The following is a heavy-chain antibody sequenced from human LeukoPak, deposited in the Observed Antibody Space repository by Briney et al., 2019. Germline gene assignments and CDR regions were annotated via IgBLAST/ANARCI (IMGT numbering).Heavy chain of an antibody. Sequence: PGGSLRLSCAASGFTFSSYAMHWVRQAPGKGLEWVAVISYDGSNKYYADSVKGRFTISRDNSKNTPYLQMNSLRAEDTAVYYCAREGGYSSSWYRLFDYWGQGTLVTVSS. CDR2: ISYDGSNK. V-gene: IGHV3-30-3*01. CDR3: AREGGYSSSWYRLFDY. CDR1: GFTFSSYA. D-gene: IGHD6-13*01. J-gene: IGHJ4*02.